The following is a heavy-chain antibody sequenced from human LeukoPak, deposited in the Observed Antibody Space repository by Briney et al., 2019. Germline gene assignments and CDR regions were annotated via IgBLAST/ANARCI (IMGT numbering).Heavy chain of an antibody. CDR3: ARNLYYYDSGGFYRGFYYHYMDV. CDR2: AYYRSKWYN. J-gene: IGHJ6*03. V-gene: IGHV6-1*01. Sequence: SQTFSLTCAISGDSVSSNSAAWNWIRQSPSRGLEWLGRAYYRSKWYNDYAVSVKSRITINPDTSKNQFSLQLNSVTPEDTAVYYCARNLYYYDSGGFYRGFYYHYMDVWGKGTTVTVSS. CDR1: GDSVSSNSAA. D-gene: IGHD3-22*01.